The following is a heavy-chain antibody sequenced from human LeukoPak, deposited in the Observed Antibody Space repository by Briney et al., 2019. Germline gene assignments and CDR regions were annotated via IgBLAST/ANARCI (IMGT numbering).Heavy chain of an antibody. CDR1: GYTFTSYD. D-gene: IGHD1-7*01. CDR2: MNPNSGNT. V-gene: IGHV1-8*01. Sequence: ASVKVSCKASGYTFTSYDINWVRQATGQGLEWMGWMNPNSGNTGYAQKFQGRVTMTRNTSISTAYMEPSSLRSEDTAVYYCARAVTFNWNYRSRYFDYWGQGTLVTVSS. CDR3: ARAVTFNWNYRSRYFDY. J-gene: IGHJ4*02.